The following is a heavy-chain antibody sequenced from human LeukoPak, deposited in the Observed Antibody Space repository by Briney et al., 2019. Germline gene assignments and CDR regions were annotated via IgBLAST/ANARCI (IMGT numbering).Heavy chain of an antibody. J-gene: IGHJ6*04. CDR3: AELGITMIEGV. Sequence: PGGSLRLPCAASGFTFSSYEMNGVRQAPGKGLEWVSYISSSSSTIYYADSVKGRFTISRDNAKNSLYLQMNSLRAEDTAVYYCAELGITMIEGVWGKGTTVTISS. CDR1: GFTFSSYE. D-gene: IGHD3-22*01. CDR2: ISSSSSTI. V-gene: IGHV3-48*03.